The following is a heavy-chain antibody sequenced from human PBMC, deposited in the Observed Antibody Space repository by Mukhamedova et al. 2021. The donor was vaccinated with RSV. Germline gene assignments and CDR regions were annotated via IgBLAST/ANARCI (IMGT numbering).Heavy chain of an antibody. J-gene: IGHJ5*02. Sequence: SSSYIFYADSLKGRFTISRDNAKNSLYLQMSSLRAEDTAIYYCARDYDDILTGYLSRFDPWGQGTLVTVSS. D-gene: IGHD3-9*01. CDR3: ARDYDDILTGYLSRFDP. CDR2: SSSYI. V-gene: IGHV3-21*01.